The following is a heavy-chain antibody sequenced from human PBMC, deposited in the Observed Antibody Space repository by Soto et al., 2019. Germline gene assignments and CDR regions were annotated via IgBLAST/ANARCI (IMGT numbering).Heavy chain of an antibody. CDR2: MNPNSGNT. CDR3: ARPDPRKYSGYDLFDY. CDR1: GYTFTRYD. J-gene: IGHJ4*02. D-gene: IGHD5-12*01. V-gene: IGHV1-8*01. Sequence: ASVKVSCKASGYTFTRYDINWVRQATGQGLEWMGWMNPNSGNTGYAQKFQGRVTMTRNTSISTAYMELSSLRSEDTAVYYCARPDPRKYSGYDLFDYWGQGTLVTSPQ.